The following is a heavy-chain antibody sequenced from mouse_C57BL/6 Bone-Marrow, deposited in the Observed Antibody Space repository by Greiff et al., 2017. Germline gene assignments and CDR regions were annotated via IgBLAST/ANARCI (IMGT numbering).Heavy chain of an antibody. CDR2: ISGGGGNT. D-gene: IGHD1-2*01. V-gene: IGHV5-9*01. CDR1: GFTFSSYT. Sequence: DVKLVESGGGLVKPGGSLKLSCAASGFTFSSYTMSWVRQTPEKRLEWVATISGGGGNTYYPDSVKGRFTISRDNAKNTLYLHMSSLRSEDTALYYCASLLRSFAYWGQGTLVTVSA. CDR3: ASLLRSFAY. J-gene: IGHJ3*01.